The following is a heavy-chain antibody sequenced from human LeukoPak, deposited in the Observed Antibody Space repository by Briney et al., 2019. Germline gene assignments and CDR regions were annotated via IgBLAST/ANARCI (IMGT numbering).Heavy chain of an antibody. Sequence: SETLSLTCTVSGGSISSSSYYWGWIRQPPGKGLEGIGSLYDSGNICDNPSLKSRVTISVDTSKNRFSLHLSSVTAAATAVYYCARGYDSSGYPFDYWGQGTLVTVSS. CDR2: LYDSGNI. D-gene: IGHD3-22*01. CDR3: ARGYDSSGYPFDY. V-gene: IGHV4-39*01. J-gene: IGHJ4*02. CDR1: GGSISSSSYY.